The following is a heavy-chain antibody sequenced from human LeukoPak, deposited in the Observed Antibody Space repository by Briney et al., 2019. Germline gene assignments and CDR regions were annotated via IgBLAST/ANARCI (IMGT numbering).Heavy chain of an antibody. V-gene: IGHV3-23*01. CDR2: ISGSGGST. CDR1: GFTFSSYA. Sequence: GGSLRLSCAASGFTFSSYAMSWVRQAPGKGLEWVSAISGSGGSTYYADAVKRRFTISRDNSKNTLYLQMNSLRAEDTAVYYCAREAIDFWSGYYQPLKYFQHWGQGTLVTVSS. J-gene: IGHJ1*01. CDR3: AREAIDFWSGYYQPLKYFQH. D-gene: IGHD3-3*01.